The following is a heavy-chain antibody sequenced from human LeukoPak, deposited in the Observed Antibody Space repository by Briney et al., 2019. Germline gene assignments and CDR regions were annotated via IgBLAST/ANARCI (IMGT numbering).Heavy chain of an antibody. CDR3: ARVALQYHPQKPYNWFDP. CDR2: IYYSGST. Sequence: PSETLSLACTVSGGSISSGGYYWSWIRQHPGKGLEWIGYIYYSGSTYYNPSLKSRVTISVDTSKNQFSLKLSSVTAADTAVYHCARVALQYHPQKPYNWFDPWGQGTLVTVSS. J-gene: IGHJ5*02. D-gene: IGHD2-2*01. CDR1: GGSISSGGYY. V-gene: IGHV4-31*03.